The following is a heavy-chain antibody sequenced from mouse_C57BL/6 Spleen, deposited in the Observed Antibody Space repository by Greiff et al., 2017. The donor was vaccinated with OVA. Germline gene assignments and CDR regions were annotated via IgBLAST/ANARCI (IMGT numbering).Heavy chain of an antibody. V-gene: IGHV1-81*01. D-gene: IGHD3-2*02. CDR1: GYTFTSYG. Sequence: VQLQQSGAELARPGASVKLSCKASGYTFTSYGISWVKQRTGQGLEWIGEIYPRSGNTYYNEKFKGKATLTADKSSSTAYMELRSLTSEDSAVYFCERVGSSGYVGWFAYWGQGTLVTVSA. CDR3: ERVGSSGYVGWFAY. CDR2: IYPRSGNT. J-gene: IGHJ3*01.